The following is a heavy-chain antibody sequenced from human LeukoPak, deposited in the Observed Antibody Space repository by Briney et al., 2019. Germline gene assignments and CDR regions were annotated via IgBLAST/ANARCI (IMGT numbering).Heavy chain of an antibody. CDR2: ISAYNGNT. CDR3: ARVEYYGSGSYYNLVGYYYYGMDV. D-gene: IGHD3-10*01. CDR1: GYTFTSYG. J-gene: IGHJ6*02. Sequence: ASVKVSCKASGYTFTSYGISWVRQAPGQGLEWMGWISAYNGNTNYAQKLQGRVTMTTDTSTSTAYMELRSLRSDDTAVYYCARVEYYGSGSYYNLVGYYYYGMDVWGQGTTVTVSS. V-gene: IGHV1-18*01.